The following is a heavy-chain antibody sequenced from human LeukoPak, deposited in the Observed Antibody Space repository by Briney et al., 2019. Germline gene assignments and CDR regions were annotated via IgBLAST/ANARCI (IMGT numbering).Heavy chain of an antibody. D-gene: IGHD5-18*01. Sequence: SETLSLTCTVSGGSFEHYFWSWIRQPPGKGLEFIGYVYYTGTTDYSPSLRSRLTISADTAKNQFSLNLRSVIAADTAVYYCASHRRSHGAEYWGQGTLVTVSS. J-gene: IGHJ4*02. CDR1: GGSFEHYF. CDR2: VYYTGTT. V-gene: IGHV4-59*01. CDR3: ASHRRSHGAEY.